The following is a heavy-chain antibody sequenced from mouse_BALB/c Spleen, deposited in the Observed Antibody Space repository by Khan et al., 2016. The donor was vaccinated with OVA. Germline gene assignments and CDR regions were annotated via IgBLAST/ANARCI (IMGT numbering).Heavy chain of an antibody. CDR2: MNTYTGEP. V-gene: IGHV9-3-1*01. Sequence: QIQLVQSGPELKKPGETVKISCKASGYTFKDYVMNWVKQSPGEGLKWMGWMNTYTGEPTYADDLKGRFAFSLETSDRTAYLQISSLNNEDPATYFGVRFHGGYWGQGTTLTVSS. CDR1: GYTFKDYV. J-gene: IGHJ2*01. CDR3: VRFHGGY.